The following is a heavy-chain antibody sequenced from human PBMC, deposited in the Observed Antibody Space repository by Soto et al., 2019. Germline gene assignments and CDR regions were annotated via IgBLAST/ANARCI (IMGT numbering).Heavy chain of an antibody. J-gene: IGHJ4*02. CDR2: IRSDGDTT. D-gene: IGHD1-26*01. V-gene: IGHV3-23*01. Sequence: EVQVLESGGGLVQPGGSLRLSCAASGFTFSRYGMNWVRQAPGKGLEWVSGIRSDGDTTYNTDSVKGRFTVSRDTSKNTVYLQMNSRRAEETAIYYCAKGKGVGATPDGANCWGQGTLVTVSS. CDR3: AKGKGVGATPDGANC. CDR1: GFTFSRYG.